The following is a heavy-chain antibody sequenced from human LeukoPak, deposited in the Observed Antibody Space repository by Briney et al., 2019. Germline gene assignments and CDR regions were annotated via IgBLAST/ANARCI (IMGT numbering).Heavy chain of an antibody. Sequence: GGTLRLSCAASGFTFSSYEMNWVRQAPGKGLEWVSYISSSGSTIYYADSVKGRFTISRDNAKNSLYLQMNSLRAEDTAVYYCARAGSGRSPDWFDPWGQGTLVTVSS. D-gene: IGHD1-26*01. J-gene: IGHJ5*02. CDR1: GFTFSSYE. CDR3: ARAGSGRSPDWFDP. V-gene: IGHV3-48*03. CDR2: ISSSGSTI.